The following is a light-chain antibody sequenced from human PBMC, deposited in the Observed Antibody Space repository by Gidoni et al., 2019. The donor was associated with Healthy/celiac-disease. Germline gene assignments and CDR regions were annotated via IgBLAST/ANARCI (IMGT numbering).Light chain of an antibody. J-gene: IGKJ4*01. V-gene: IGKV3-15*01. CDR3: QQYKNWTPLT. Sequence: VITQSPATLSVSPGERATLSCRASQSVSSNLAWYQQKPGQAPRLLIYGPSTRAPGIPARFSGSGSGTEFTLTISSLQSEDFAVYYCQQYKNWTPLTFGGGTKVEIK. CDR1: QSVSSN. CDR2: GPS.